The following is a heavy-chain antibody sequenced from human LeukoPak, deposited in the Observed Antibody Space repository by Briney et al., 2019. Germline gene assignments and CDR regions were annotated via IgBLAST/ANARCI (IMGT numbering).Heavy chain of an antibody. D-gene: IGHD3-9*01. CDR1: GFTFSSYD. J-gene: IGHJ6*02. Sequence: GGPLRLSCAASGFTFSSYDMHWVRQATGKGLEWVSGIGSAGDTYYPDSVKGRFTIPRDNAKNSLYLQMNSLRAGDTAVYYCARVLPKYFDFLTGFYYYYGMDVWGQGTTVTVSS. CDR3: ARVLPKYFDFLTGFYYYYGMDV. V-gene: IGHV3-13*01. CDR2: IGSAGDT.